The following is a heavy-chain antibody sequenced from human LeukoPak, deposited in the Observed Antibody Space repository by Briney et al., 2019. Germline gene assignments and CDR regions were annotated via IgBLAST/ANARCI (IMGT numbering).Heavy chain of an antibody. CDR1: GGTFSSYA. CDR3: ARDKGDIVVVVAATHGAFDI. J-gene: IGHJ3*02. Sequence: ASVKVSCKASGGTFSSYAISWVRQAPGQGLEWMGGIIPIFGTANYAQKFQGRVTITTDESTSTAYMELRSLRSDDTAVYYCARDKGDIVVVVAATHGAFDIWGQGTMVTVSS. V-gene: IGHV1-69*05. CDR2: IIPIFGTA. D-gene: IGHD2-15*01.